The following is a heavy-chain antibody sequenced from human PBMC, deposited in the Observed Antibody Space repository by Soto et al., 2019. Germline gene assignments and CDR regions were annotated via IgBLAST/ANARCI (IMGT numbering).Heavy chain of an antibody. J-gene: IGHJ4*02. CDR1: GFTFSSYS. CDR2: ISSSSSYI. Sequence: EVQLVESGGGLVKPGGTLRLSCAASGFTFSSYSMNWVRQAPGKGLEWVSSISSSSSYIYYAVSVKGRFTISRDNAKNSLYLQMNSLRAEDTAVYYCARDHTGGDLCNWGQGTLVTVSS. D-gene: IGHD2-21*01. CDR3: ARDHTGGDLCN. V-gene: IGHV3-21*01.